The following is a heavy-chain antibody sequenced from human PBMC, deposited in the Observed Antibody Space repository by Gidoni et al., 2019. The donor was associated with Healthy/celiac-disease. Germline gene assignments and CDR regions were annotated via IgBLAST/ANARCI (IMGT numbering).Heavy chain of an antibody. D-gene: IGHD3-10*01. Sequence: QVQLVESGGGLVKPGGSLRPSCAASGFTLRDYYIGWIRQAPGKGLEWVSYISSSGSTIYYADSVKGRFTISRDNAKNSLYLQMNSLRAEDTAVYYCARVGNYYGSGILNGMDVWGQGTTVTVSS. CDR1: GFTLRDYY. CDR2: ISSSGSTI. J-gene: IGHJ6*02. V-gene: IGHV3-11*01. CDR3: ARVGNYYGSGILNGMDV.